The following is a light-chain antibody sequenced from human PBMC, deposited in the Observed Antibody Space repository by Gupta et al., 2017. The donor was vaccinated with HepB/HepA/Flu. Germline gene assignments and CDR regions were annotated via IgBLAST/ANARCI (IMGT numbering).Light chain of an antibody. CDR1: SSNIGAGYD. V-gene: IGLV1-40*01. CDR3: QSYDKSLSGSVV. CDR2: GTS. Sequence: QSVLTQPHSVSGAPGPRVTISCTGSSSNIGAGYDVHWHPHPQGTAPKLLIYGTSNRPSGVPDRFSGSKSGTSASLVITGLQAEDEADYYCQSYDKSLSGSVVFGGGTKLTVL. J-gene: IGLJ2*01.